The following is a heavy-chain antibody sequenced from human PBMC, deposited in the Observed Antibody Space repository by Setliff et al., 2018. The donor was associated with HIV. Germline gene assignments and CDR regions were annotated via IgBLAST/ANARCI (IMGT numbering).Heavy chain of an antibody. J-gene: IGHJ6*03. D-gene: IGHD2-2*01. CDR1: GGSISSYY. CDR3: ARDLLGYCSSTSCHSHYMGV. Sequence: PSETLSLTCTVSGGSISSYYWSWIRQPPGKGLEWIGYIYYSGSTNYNPSLKSRVTISVDTSKNQFSLKLSSVTAADTAVYYCARDLLGYCSSTSCHSHYMGVWGKGTTVTVS. CDR2: IYYSGST. V-gene: IGHV4-59*01.